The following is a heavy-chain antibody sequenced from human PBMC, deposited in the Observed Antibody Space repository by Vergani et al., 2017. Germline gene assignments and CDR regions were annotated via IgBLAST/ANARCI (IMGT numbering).Heavy chain of an antibody. V-gene: IGHV4-34*02. J-gene: IGHJ4*02. Sequence: QVHLQQRGAGVLKPSETLSLTCGVIGGSLSGYFWSRIRQSPGRGLAWIGEITAIGSAKYSPSATSRVTISVDTSRGEFTLTVTSVTAADTGLYFCASRRPRLNLGSKSNAGTFDSWGQGTLVTVSS. CDR2: ITAIGSA. CDR1: GGSLSGYF. CDR3: ASRRPRLNLGSKSNAGTFDS. D-gene: IGHD3-10*01.